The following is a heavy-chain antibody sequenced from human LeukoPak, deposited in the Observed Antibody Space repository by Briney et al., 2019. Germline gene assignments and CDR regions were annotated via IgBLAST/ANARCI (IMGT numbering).Heavy chain of an antibody. J-gene: IGHJ5*02. D-gene: IGHD5-18*01. CDR3: ARDIWGYSYGPNWFDP. CDR1: GYTFTGYY. CDR2: INPNSGGT. Sequence: ASVKVSCKVSGYTFTGYYMHWVRQAPGQGLEWMGWINPNSGGTNYAQKFQGRVTMTRDTSISTAYMELSRLRSDDTAVYYCARDIWGYSYGPNWFDPWGQGTLVTVSS. V-gene: IGHV1-2*02.